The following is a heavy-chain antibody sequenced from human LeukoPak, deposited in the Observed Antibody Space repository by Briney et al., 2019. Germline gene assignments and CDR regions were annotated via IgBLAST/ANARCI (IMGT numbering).Heavy chain of an antibody. CDR3: ARGRGYSGYGFEDY. Sequence: PGGSLRLSCAASGFTFSSYAMSWVRQAPGKGLEWVSAISGSGGNTYYADSVKGRFTISRDNAKNSLYLQMNSLRAEDTAVYYCARGRGYSGYGFEDYWGQGTLVTVSS. CDR1: GFTFSSYA. CDR2: ISGSGGNT. D-gene: IGHD5-12*01. J-gene: IGHJ4*02. V-gene: IGHV3-23*01.